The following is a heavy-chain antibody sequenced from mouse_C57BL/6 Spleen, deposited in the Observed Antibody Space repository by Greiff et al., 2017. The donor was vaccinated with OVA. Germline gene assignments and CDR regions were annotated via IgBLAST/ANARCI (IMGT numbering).Heavy chain of an antibody. Sequence: QVHVKQSGAELVKPGASVKISCKASGYAFSSYWMNWVKQRPGKGLEWIGQIYPGDGDTNYNGKFKGKATLTADKSSSTAYMQLSSLTSEDSAVYFCARSSYGNYDYWGQGTTLTVSS. J-gene: IGHJ2*01. CDR3: ARSSYGNYDY. CDR2: IYPGDGDT. V-gene: IGHV1-80*01. D-gene: IGHD2-1*01. CDR1: GYAFSSYW.